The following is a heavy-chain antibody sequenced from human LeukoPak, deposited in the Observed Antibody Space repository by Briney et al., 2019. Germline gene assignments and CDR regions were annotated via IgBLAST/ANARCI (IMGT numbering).Heavy chain of an antibody. CDR1: GFTFSSYA. CDR3: ARGSYDILTGYPYYVAY. CDR2: ISYDGSNK. Sequence: PGRSLRLSCAASGFTFSSYAMHWVRQAPGKGLEWVAVISYDGSNKYYADSVKGRFTISRDNSKNTLYLQMTSLRAEDTAVYYCARGSYDILTGYPYYVAYWGQGTLVTVSS. D-gene: IGHD3-9*01. V-gene: IGHV3-30*04. J-gene: IGHJ4*02.